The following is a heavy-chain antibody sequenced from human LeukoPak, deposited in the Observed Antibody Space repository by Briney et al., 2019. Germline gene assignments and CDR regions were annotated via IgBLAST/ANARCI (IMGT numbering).Heavy chain of an antibody. J-gene: IGHJ4*02. D-gene: IGHD3-22*01. CDR1: GYSISSGYY. V-gene: IGHV4-38-2*01. Sequence: SETLSLTCAVSGYSISSGYYWGGIRQPPGRGLEWIGSIYHSGSTYYNPSLKGRVTISVDTSKNQLSLKLSSVTAADTAVYYCAGHNYYDSSGYYKGEGYFDYWGQGTLVTVSS. CDR2: IYHSGST. CDR3: AGHNYYDSSGYYKGEGYFDY.